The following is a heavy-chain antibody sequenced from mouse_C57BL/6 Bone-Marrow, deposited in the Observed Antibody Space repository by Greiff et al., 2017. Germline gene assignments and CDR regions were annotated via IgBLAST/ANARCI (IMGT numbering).Heavy chain of an antibody. CDR2: IYPGSGNT. CDR3: ASDGYGGGCAY. CDR1: GYTFTDYY. V-gene: IGHV1-76*01. D-gene: IGHD2-3*01. Sequence: QVTLKVSGAELVRPGASVKLSCKASGYTFTDYYINWVKQRPGQGLEWIARIYPGSGNTYYNEKFKGKATLTAEKSSSTAYMQISRLTSEDSAVSFCASDGYGGGCAYWGQGTLVTVSA. J-gene: IGHJ3*01.